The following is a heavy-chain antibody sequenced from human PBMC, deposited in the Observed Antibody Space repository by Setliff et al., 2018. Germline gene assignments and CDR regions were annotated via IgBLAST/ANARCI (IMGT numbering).Heavy chain of an antibody. CDR3: ARAGGYYGSGSYYNDGWFDP. D-gene: IGHD3-10*01. J-gene: IGHJ5*02. Sequence: SETLSLTCTVYGGSISSGNYYWTWIRQPPGKGLEWIGYIYTSGTASYNPTLRSRVTIPVDMSKKQFSLRLSSVTAADTAVYYCARAGGYYGSGSYYNDGWFDPWGQGTLVTVSS. CDR2: IYTSGTA. V-gene: IGHV4-61*01. CDR1: GGSISSGNYY.